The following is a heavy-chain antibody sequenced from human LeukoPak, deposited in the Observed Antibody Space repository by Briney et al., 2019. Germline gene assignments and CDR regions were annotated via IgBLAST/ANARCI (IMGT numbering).Heavy chain of an antibody. J-gene: IGHJ6*02. CDR1: GFTFSSYS. CDR3: ARDLDGSYSDYYYGMDV. V-gene: IGHV3-64D*06. D-gene: IGHD1-26*01. Sequence: GGSLRLSCSGSGFTFSSYSMHWVRQAPGRGLEYVSGITSNGGSTYYADSMKGRFTISRDNSKNTLYLQMSSLRAEDTAVYYCARDLDGSYSDYYYGMDVWGQGTTVTVSS. CDR2: ITSNGGST.